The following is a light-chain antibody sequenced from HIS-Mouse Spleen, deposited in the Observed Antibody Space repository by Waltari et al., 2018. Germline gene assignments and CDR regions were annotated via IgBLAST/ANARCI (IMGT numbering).Light chain of an antibody. CDR2: EDS. CDR1: ALPKKY. Sequence: SYELTQPPSVSVSPGQTARIPCPGYALPKKYPYLYQQKSGQAPVLVIYEDSKRPSGIPERFSGSSSGTMATLTISGAQVEDEADYYCYSTDSSGNHRVFGGGTKLTVL. V-gene: IGLV3-10*01. J-gene: IGLJ2*01. CDR3: YSTDSSGNHRV.